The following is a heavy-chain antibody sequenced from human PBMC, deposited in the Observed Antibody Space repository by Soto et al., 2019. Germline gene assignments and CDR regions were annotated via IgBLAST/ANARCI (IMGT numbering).Heavy chain of an antibody. CDR3: ARDGSSSWYYYYGMDV. V-gene: IGHV3-30-3*01. CDR2: ISYDGSNK. J-gene: IGHJ6*02. Sequence: GGSLRLSCAASGFTFSSYAMHWVRQAPGKGLEWVAVISYDGSNKYYADSVKGRFTISRDNSKNTLYLQMNSLRAEDTAVYYCARDGSSSWYYYYGMDVWGQGTTVTVSS. CDR1: GFTFSSYA. D-gene: IGHD6-13*01.